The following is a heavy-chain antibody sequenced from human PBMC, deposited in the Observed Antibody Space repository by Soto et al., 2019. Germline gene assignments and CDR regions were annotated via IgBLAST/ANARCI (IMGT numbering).Heavy chain of an antibody. CDR1: GFTFSSYW. J-gene: IGHJ3*02. CDR3: ARALPAPNDAFDI. V-gene: IGHV3-7*01. D-gene: IGHD2-2*01. Sequence: EVQLVESGGGLVQPGGSMRLSCAASGFTFSSYWMSWVRQAPGKGLEWVANIKQDGSEKYYVDSVKGRLTISRDNAKNALYLQMNSLRAEDTAVYYCARALPAPNDAFDIWGQGTMVTVSS. CDR2: IKQDGSEK.